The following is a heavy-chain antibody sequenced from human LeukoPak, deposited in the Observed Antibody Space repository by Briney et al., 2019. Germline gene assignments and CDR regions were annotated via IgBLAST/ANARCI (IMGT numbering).Heavy chain of an antibody. CDR1: GDSVSSNSAA. V-gene: IGHV6-1*01. Sequence: SQTLSLTCAISGDSVSSNSAAWNWIRQSPSRGLEWLGRTYYRSKWYNDYAVSVKSRITINPDTSKNQFSLKLSSVTAADTAVYYCARDHRDGYNSRYFDYWGQGTLVTVSS. CDR2: TYYRSKWYN. D-gene: IGHD5-24*01. J-gene: IGHJ4*02. CDR3: ARDHRDGYNSRYFDY.